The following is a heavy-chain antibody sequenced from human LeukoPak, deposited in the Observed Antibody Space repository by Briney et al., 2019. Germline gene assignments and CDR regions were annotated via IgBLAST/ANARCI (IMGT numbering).Heavy chain of an antibody. Sequence: ASVKVSCKASGYTFTGYYMHWVRQAPGQGLEWMGWINPNSGGTNYAQKLQGRVTMTTDTSTSTAYMELRSLRSDDTAVYYCARGDIVVVTAIDYYFDYWGQGTLVTVSS. CDR2: INPNSGGT. V-gene: IGHV1-2*02. J-gene: IGHJ4*02. CDR1: GYTFTGYY. D-gene: IGHD2-21*02. CDR3: ARGDIVVVTAIDYYFDY.